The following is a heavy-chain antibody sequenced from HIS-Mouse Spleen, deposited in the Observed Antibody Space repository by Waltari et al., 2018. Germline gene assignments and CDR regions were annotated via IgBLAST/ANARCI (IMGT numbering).Heavy chain of an antibody. Sequence: QLQLQESGPGLVKPSETLSLTCTFSCCSIRSSRYYWGWIRPPPGKGLEWIGSIYYSGSTYYNPSLKSRVTISVDTSKNQFSLKLSSVTAADTAVYYCAREIPYSSSWYDWYFDLWGRGTLVTVSS. J-gene: IGHJ2*01. CDR3: AREIPYSSSWYDWYFDL. CDR1: CCSIRSSRYY. CDR2: IYYSGST. V-gene: IGHV4-39*07. D-gene: IGHD6-13*01.